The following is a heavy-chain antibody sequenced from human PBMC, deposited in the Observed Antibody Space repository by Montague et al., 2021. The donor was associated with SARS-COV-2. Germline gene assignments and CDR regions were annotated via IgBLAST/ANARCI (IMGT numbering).Heavy chain of an antibody. CDR1: SGSISNYY. Sequence: SETLSLTCTVSSGSISNYYWSRFRQPPGKGLVWFGFNSHTESTNYNPSLESRVSISIDTSKIQFSLRVRSVTAADTAVYYCARSVHFAYGLDVWGQGTTVTISS. J-gene: IGHJ6*02. CDR2: NSHTEST. D-gene: IGHD2/OR15-2a*01. V-gene: IGHV4-59*08. CDR3: ARSVHFAYGLDV.